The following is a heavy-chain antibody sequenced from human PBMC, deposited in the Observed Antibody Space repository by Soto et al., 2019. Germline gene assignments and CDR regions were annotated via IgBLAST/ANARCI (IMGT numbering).Heavy chain of an antibody. Sequence: PSETLSLTCAVYGGSFIGYYWTWIRQPPGTGLEWIGEINHSGSTNYNPSLKSRVTISVDTSKNQFSLKLTSVTTADTAVYYCAATSRYWGQGTLVTVSS. CDR1: GGSFIGYY. J-gene: IGHJ4*02. CDR3: AATSRY. CDR2: INHSGST. V-gene: IGHV4-34*01.